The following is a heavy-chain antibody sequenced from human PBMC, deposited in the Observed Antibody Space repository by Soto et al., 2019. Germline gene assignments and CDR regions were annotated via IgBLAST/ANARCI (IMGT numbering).Heavy chain of an antibody. CDR3: ARARIDGYNHTPFDY. D-gene: IGHD5-12*01. J-gene: IGHJ4*02. CDR1: GGSFSGYY. V-gene: IGHV4-34*01. CDR2: INHSGST. Sequence: SETLSLTCAVYGGSFSGYYWSWIRQPPGKGLEWIGEINHSGSTNYNPSLKSRVTISVDTSKNQFSLKLSSVTAADTAVYYCARARIDGYNHTPFDYWGQGNLVTVSS.